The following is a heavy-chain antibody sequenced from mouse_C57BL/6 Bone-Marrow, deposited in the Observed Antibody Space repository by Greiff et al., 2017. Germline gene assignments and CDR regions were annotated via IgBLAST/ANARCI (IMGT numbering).Heavy chain of an antibody. CDR2: IYPGDGDT. D-gene: IGHD2-5*01. CDR3: ARYPPYSNFYYYAMDY. Sequence: VKLMESGPELVKPGASVKISCKASGYAFSSSWMNWVKQRPGKGLEWIGRIYPGDGDTNYNGKFKGKATLTADKSSSTAYMQLSSLTSEDSAVYFCARYPPYSNFYYYAMDYWGQGTSVTVSS. J-gene: IGHJ4*01. CDR1: GYAFSSSW. V-gene: IGHV1-82*01.